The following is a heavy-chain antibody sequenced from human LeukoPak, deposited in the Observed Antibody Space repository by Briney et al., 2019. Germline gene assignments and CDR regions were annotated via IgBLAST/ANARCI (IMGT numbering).Heavy chain of an antibody. CDR2: INHSGST. CDR3: ARAEGGSSWYWWFDP. Sequence: RSSETLSLTCAVYGGSFSGYYWSWIRQPPGKGLEWIGEINHSGSTNYNPSLKSRVTISVDTSKNQFSLKLSSVTAADTAVYYCARAEGGSSWYWWFDPWGQGTLVTVSS. V-gene: IGHV4-34*01. D-gene: IGHD6-13*01. CDR1: GGSFSGYY. J-gene: IGHJ5*02.